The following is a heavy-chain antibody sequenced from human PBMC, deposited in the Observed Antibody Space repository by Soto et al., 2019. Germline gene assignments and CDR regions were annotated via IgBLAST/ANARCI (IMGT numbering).Heavy chain of an antibody. D-gene: IGHD6-13*01. V-gene: IGHV1-69*13. CDR2: IIPIFGTA. J-gene: IGHJ6*02. CDR3: ARSKHSSSWYTPPYYYYGMDV. Sequence: SVKVSCKASGGTFSSYAISWVRQAPGQGLEWMGGIIPIFGTANYAQKFQGRVTITADESTSTAYMELSSLRSEDTAVYYCARSKHSSSWYTPPYYYYGMDVWGQGTTVTVSS. CDR1: GGTFSSYA.